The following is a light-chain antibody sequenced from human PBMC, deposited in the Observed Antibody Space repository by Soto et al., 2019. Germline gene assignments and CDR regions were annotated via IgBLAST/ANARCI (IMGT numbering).Light chain of an antibody. CDR3: EQYGISPPGYT. CDR2: DAS. J-gene: IGKJ2*01. CDR1: QSIGSIY. V-gene: IGKV3-20*01. Sequence: EIVLTQSPGTLSLSPGERATLSCRARQSIGSIYLAWYQQKPGQAPRLLIYDASSRATGIPDRFSGSVSEADFTLTISILDPEDVAVYSCEQYGISPPGYTFGEGT.